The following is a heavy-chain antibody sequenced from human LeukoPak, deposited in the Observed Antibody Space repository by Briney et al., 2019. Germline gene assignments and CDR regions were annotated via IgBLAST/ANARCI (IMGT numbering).Heavy chain of an antibody. D-gene: IGHD2-2*01. V-gene: IGHV1-69*05. CDR2: IIPIFGTA. CDR1: GGTFSSYA. Sequence: SVKVSCKASGGTFSSYAISWVRPAPGQGLEWMGGIIPIFGTANYAQKFQGRVTITTDESTSTAYMELSSLRSEDTAVYYCARGYCSSTSCPGPMDVWGKGTTVTVSS. J-gene: IGHJ6*03. CDR3: ARGYCSSTSCPGPMDV.